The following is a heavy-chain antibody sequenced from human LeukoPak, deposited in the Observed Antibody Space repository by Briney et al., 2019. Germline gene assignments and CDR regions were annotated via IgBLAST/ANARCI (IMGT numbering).Heavy chain of an antibody. V-gene: IGHV1-3*01. CDR2: IYASNGNT. CDR3: ARSDYYFDY. CDR1: VYTFTSYA. J-gene: IGHJ4*02. Sequence: ASVRVSCTASVYTFTSYAMHWVRQAPGQRLEWMGWIYASNGNTKYSQKFQCTVTITTDTSASTAYMDLSSLRSEYTAVYNCARSDYYFDYWGQGALVTVSS.